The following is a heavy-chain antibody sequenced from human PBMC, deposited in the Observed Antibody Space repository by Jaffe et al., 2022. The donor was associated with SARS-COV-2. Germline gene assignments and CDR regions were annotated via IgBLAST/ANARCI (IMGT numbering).Heavy chain of an antibody. V-gene: IGHV3-15*01. D-gene: IGHD3-3*01. CDR1: GFTFSNAW. J-gene: IGHJ3*02. CDR2: IKSKTDGGTT. Sequence: EVQLVESGGGLVKPGGSLRLSCAASGFTFSNAWMSWVRQAPGKGLEWVGRIKSKTDGGTTDYAAPVKGRFTISRDDSKNTLYLQMNSLKTEDTAVYYCTTGARITIFGVVTHDAFDIWGQGTMVTVSS. CDR3: TTGARITIFGVVTHDAFDI.